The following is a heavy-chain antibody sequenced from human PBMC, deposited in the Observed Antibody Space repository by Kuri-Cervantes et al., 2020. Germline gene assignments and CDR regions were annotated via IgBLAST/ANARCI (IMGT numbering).Heavy chain of an antibody. Sequence: GGSLRLSCAVSEFTFSTYGMHWVRQVPGKGLEWVALISNDGGNKYYADSVKGRFTISRDNSKNTLYLQMNSLRAEDTAVYYCARSLIPAAIFDAFDIWGQGTMVTVSS. CDR1: EFTFSTYG. V-gene: IGHV3-30*03. CDR2: ISNDGGNK. CDR3: ARSLIPAAIFDAFDI. D-gene: IGHD2-2*02. J-gene: IGHJ3*02.